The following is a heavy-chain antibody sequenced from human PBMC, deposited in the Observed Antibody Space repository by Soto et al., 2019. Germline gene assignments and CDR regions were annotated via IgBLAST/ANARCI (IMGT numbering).Heavy chain of an antibody. CDR1: GGTFSSYA. Sequence: ASVKVSCKASGGTFSSYAISWVRQAPGQGLEWMGGIIPIFGTANYAQKFQGRVTITADESTSTAYMELSSLRSEDTAVYYCARDIPDSSGYYYVLDYWGQGTLVTVSS. V-gene: IGHV1-69*13. CDR2: IIPIFGTA. D-gene: IGHD3-22*01. CDR3: ARDIPDSSGYYYVLDY. J-gene: IGHJ4*02.